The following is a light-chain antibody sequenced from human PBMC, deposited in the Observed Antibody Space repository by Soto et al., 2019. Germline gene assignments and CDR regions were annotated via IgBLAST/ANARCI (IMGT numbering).Light chain of an antibody. J-gene: IGLJ3*02. V-gene: IGLV7-46*01. CDR3: LLSHSGARFVWV. CDR1: AGPVTSGHY. Sequence: QAVVTQEPSLTVSPGGTVTLTCGSSAGPVTSGHYPYWLQQKPGQAPRTLIYDTHDRHSWIPVRFSGSLLGGRAALTLSGAQPEDEADYYCLLSHSGARFVWVFGGGTKLTVL. CDR2: DTH.